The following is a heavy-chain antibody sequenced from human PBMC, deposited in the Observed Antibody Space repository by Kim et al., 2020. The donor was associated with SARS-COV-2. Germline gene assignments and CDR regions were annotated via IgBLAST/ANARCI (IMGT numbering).Heavy chain of an antibody. Sequence: GSTYYADSVNGRFTISRDNSKNTLYLQMNSLRAEDTAVYYCSSSGWYANYWGQGTLVTVSS. V-gene: IGHV3-66*01. J-gene: IGHJ4*02. CDR2: GST. D-gene: IGHD6-19*01. CDR3: SSSGWYANY.